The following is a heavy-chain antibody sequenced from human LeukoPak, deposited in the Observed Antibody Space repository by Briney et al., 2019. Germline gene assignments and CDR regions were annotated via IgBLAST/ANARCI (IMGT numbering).Heavy chain of an antibody. CDR2: IYTSGST. CDR1: GGSISSYY. Sequence: SETLSLTCTVSGGSISSYYWSWIRQPAGKGLEWIGRIYTSGSTNYNPSLKSRVTMSVGTSKNQFSLKLSSVTAADTAVYYCARDNYDFWSGTYTGRDYWGQGTLVTVCS. D-gene: IGHD3-3*01. CDR3: ARDNYDFWSGTYTGRDY. V-gene: IGHV4-4*07. J-gene: IGHJ4*02.